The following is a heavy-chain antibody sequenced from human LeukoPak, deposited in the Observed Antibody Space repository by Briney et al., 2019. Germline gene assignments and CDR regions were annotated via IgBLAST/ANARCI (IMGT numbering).Heavy chain of an antibody. V-gene: IGHV1-2*02. D-gene: IGHD3-10*01. Sequence: ASVKVSCKASGYTFTGYYMHWVRQAPGQGLEWMGWINPNSGGTNYAQKFQGRVTMTRDTSISTAYMELSRLTSDDTAVYYCARERYGSGSYYFDYWGQGTLVTVSS. CDR1: GYTFTGYY. CDR2: INPNSGGT. CDR3: ARERYGSGSYYFDY. J-gene: IGHJ4*02.